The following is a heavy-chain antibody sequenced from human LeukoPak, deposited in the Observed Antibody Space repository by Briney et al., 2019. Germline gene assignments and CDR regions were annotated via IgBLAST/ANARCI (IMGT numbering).Heavy chain of an antibody. CDR1: GGSFSGYY. V-gene: IGHV4-34*01. CDR3: ARGVLYYYYYGMDV. J-gene: IGHJ6*02. D-gene: IGHD6-6*01. CDR2: INHSGST. Sequence: PSETLSLTCAVYGGSFSGYYWSWIRQPPGKGLEWIGEINHSGSTNYNPSLKSRVTISVDTSKNQFSLKLSSVTAADTAVYYCARGVLYYYYYGMDVRGQGTTVTVSS.